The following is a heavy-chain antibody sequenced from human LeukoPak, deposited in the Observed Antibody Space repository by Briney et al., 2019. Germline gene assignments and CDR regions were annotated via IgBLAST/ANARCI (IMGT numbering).Heavy chain of an antibody. Sequence: ASVKVSCKASGYTFTGYYMHWVRQAPGQGLDWTGWINPNSGGTNYAQKFQGRVTMTRDTSISTAYMELSRLRSDDTAVYYCASLWFGELSGDYWGQGTLVTVSS. V-gene: IGHV1-2*02. CDR2: INPNSGGT. J-gene: IGHJ4*02. CDR1: GYTFTGYY. D-gene: IGHD3-10*01. CDR3: ASLWFGELSGDY.